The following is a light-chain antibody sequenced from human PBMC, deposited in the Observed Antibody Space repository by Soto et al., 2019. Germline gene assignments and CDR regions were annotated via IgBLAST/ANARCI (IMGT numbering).Light chain of an antibody. CDR3: QQLDRYPFS. V-gene: IGKV1-9*01. Sequence: DIQLTQSPSFLSSSVVDRVTITCRSSLDIRGYLAWYQQKPGRVPRFLIYSASTLQSGVPSRFSGSGSGTEFTLTISSLQPEDFASYYCQQLDRYPFSFGGGTKVDIK. CDR1: LDIRGY. CDR2: SAS. J-gene: IGKJ4*01.